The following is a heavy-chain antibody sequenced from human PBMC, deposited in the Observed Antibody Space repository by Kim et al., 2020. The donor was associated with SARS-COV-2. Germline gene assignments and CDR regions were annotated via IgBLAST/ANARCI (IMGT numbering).Heavy chain of an antibody. CDR1: GFTFSDYY. J-gene: IGHJ3*02. V-gene: IGHV3-11*01. Sequence: GGSLRLSCAASGFTFSDYYMSWIRQAPGKGLEWVSYISSSGSTIYYADSVKGRFTISRDNAKNSLYLQMNSLRAEDTAVYYCARADEIVVEINAFDIWGQGTMVTVSS. CDR3: ARADEIVVEINAFDI. D-gene: IGHD3-22*01. CDR2: ISSSGSTI.